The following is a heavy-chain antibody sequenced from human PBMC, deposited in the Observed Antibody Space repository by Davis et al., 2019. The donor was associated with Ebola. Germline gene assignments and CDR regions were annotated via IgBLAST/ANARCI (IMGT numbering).Heavy chain of an antibody. J-gene: IGHJ3*02. CDR3: ARGRDYYGSGSYNAFDM. V-gene: IGHV1-46*01. CDR1: GYTFTSYY. CDR2: INPSGGST. Sequence: ASVKVSCKASGYTFTSYYMHWVRQAPGQGLEWMGIINPSGGSTSYAQKFQGRVTMTTDTSTSTAYMELRSLRSDDTAVYYCARGRDYYGSGSYNAFDMWGQGTMVTVSS. D-gene: IGHD3-10*01.